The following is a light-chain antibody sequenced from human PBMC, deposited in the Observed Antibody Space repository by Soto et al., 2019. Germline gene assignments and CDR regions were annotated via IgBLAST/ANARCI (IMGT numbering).Light chain of an antibody. Sequence: EIVMTQSPATLSVSPGERATLSCRASQSVTSNLAWYQQKTGQAPRLLIYGASTRATGIPARFSGSGSGTEFTLTISSLQSEDFAVYYCQQHNVWPATFGQGTKVDIK. CDR1: QSVTSN. CDR3: QQHNVWPAT. V-gene: IGKV3-15*01. J-gene: IGKJ1*01. CDR2: GAS.